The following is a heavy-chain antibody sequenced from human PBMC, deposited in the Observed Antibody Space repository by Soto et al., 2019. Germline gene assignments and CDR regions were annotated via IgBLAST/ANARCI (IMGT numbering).Heavy chain of an antibody. Sequence: QVQLVQSGAEVKKPGSSVKVSCKASGGTFSSYAISWVRQAPGQGLEWMGGIIPIFGTANYAQKFQGRVTIYADESTSTAYMELSRLRSEDTAVYYFARGVVGATGFDHWGQGTLVTVSS. J-gene: IGHJ4*02. CDR3: ARGVVGATGFDH. D-gene: IGHD1-26*01. CDR1: GGTFSSYA. CDR2: IIPIFGTA. V-gene: IGHV1-69*01.